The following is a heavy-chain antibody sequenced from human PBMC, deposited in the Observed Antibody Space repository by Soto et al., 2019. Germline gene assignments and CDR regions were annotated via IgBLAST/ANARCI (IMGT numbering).Heavy chain of an antibody. V-gene: IGHV4-34*01. Sequence: SETLSVTCAVDGGSFSGYYWSWIRQNPGKGLEWIGEINHSGSTNYNPSLKSRVTISVDTSKNQFSLKLSSVTAADTAVYYCARGLGTEYYYYYMDVWGQGTTVTVSS. CDR3: ARGLGTEYYYYYMDV. D-gene: IGHD1-1*01. CDR1: GGSFSGYY. J-gene: IGHJ6*03. CDR2: INHSGST.